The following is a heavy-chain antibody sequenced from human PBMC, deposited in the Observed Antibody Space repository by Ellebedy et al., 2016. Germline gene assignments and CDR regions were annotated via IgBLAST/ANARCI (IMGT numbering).Heavy chain of an antibody. Sequence: SETLSLTXTVSGYSISSGYYWGWIRQPPGKGLEWIGSIYHSGSTYYNPSLKSRVTISVDTSKNQFSLKLSSVTAADTAVYYCEGHDYGGNSPDYWGQGTLVTVSS. J-gene: IGHJ4*02. CDR2: IYHSGST. D-gene: IGHD4-23*01. V-gene: IGHV4-38-2*02. CDR3: EGHDYGGNSPDY. CDR1: GYSISSGYY.